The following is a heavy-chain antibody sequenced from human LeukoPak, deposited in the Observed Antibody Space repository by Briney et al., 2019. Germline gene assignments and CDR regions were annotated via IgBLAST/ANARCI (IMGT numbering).Heavy chain of an antibody. Sequence: ASVKVSCKASGYTFTSYDINWVRQATGQGLEWMGWMNPNSGNTGYAQKFQGRVTMTRNTSISTAYMELSSLRSEDTAVYYCARGFYGSGASDYWGQGTLVTVSS. CDR3: ARGFYGSGASDY. J-gene: IGHJ4*02. CDR1: GYTFTSYD. V-gene: IGHV1-8*01. CDR2: MNPNSGNT. D-gene: IGHD3-10*01.